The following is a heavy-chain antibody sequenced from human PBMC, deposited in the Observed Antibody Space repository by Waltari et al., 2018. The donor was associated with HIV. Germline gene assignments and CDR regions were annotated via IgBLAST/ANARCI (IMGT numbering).Heavy chain of an antibody. J-gene: IGHJ4*02. D-gene: IGHD3-3*01. CDR3: ARFSGFSSGYYIWDY. CDR1: GGSFSGHY. CDR2: IDHSGST. Sequence: QVHLQQWGAGLLKPSETLSLTCAVYGGSFSGHYWSWIRQPPGKGLEWIGEIDHSGSTTYNPALNSRVTISGDTYKNQFSLRLSSVTAADTAIYYCARFSGFSSGYYIWDYWGQGTLVTVSS. V-gene: IGHV4-34*01.